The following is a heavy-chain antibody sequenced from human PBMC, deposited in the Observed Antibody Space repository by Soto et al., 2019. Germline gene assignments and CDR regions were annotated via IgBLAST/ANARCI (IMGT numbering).Heavy chain of an antibody. D-gene: IGHD5-18*01. CDR2: IIAIFGTA. CDR3: ASVNTAMVDAFDL. CDR1: GGTFSSYA. J-gene: IGHJ3*01. V-gene: IGHV1-69*06. Sequence: SVKVSCKASGGTFSSYAISWVRQAPGQGLEWMGGIIAIFGTANYAQKFQGRVTITADKSTSTAYMELGSLTSEATAVYYCASVNTAMVDAFDLWGQGTLVTV.